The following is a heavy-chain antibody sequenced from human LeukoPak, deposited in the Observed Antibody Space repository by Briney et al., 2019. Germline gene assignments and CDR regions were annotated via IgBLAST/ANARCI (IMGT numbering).Heavy chain of an antibody. Sequence: SQTLSLTCTVSGGSISSGGYYWSWIRQPPGKGLEWIGYIYYSGSTNYNPSLKSRVTISVDTSKNQFSLKLSSVTAADTAVYYCASGNYYDSSGPIDYWGQGTLVTVSS. CDR1: GGSISSGGYY. D-gene: IGHD3-22*01. J-gene: IGHJ4*02. V-gene: IGHV4-61*08. CDR2: IYYSGST. CDR3: ASGNYYDSSGPIDY.